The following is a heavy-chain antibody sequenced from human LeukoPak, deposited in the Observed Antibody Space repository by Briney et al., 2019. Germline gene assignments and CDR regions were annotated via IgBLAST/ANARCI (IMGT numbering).Heavy chain of an antibody. CDR2: ISQDGSEE. V-gene: IGHV3-7*01. J-gene: IGHJ4*02. CDR1: GFTFTRYW. CDR3: SNGIYSSSY. D-gene: IGHD6-6*01. Sequence: GGSLRLSCAASGFTFTRYWMAWVRQAPGKGLEWISNISQDGSEEYYVDSVRGRFTASRDNAKNSLYLQMNNLRAEDTAVYFCSNGIYSSSYWGQGTLVTVSS.